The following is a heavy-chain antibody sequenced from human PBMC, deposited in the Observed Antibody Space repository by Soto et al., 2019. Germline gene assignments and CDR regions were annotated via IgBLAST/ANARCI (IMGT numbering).Heavy chain of an antibody. J-gene: IGHJ4*02. D-gene: IGHD6-6*01. CDR2: IITILGIA. V-gene: IGHV1-69*08. CDR1: GGTFSSYT. Sequence: QVQLVQSGAEVKKPGSSVKVSCKASGGTFSSYTISWVRQAPGQGLEWMGRIITILGIANYAQKFQGRVTITADKSPSTANMEVSSLRSEDTAVYYCAREAPYSSSSGGFEDYWGQGTLVTVSS. CDR3: AREAPYSSSSGGFEDY.